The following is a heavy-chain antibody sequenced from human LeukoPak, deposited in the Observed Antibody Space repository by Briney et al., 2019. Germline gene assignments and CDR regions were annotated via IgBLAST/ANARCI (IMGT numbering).Heavy chain of an antibody. CDR1: GYTFTGYY. D-gene: IGHD6-13*01. V-gene: IGHV1-2*02. CDR3: AVTGIAAAGTGFDY. Sequence: EASVKVSCKASGYTFTGYYMHWVRQVPGQGLEWMGWINPNSGGTNYAQKFQGRVTMTRDTSISTAYMELSRLRSDDTAVYYCAVTGIAAAGTGFDYWGQGTLVTVPS. CDR2: INPNSGGT. J-gene: IGHJ4*02.